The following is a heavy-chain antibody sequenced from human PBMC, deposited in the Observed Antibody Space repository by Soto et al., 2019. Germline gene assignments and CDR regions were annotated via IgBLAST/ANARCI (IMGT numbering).Heavy chain of an antibody. V-gene: IGHV3-74*01. CDR1: GFTFNLYG. CDR2: INPDGSST. D-gene: IGHD1-7*01. Sequence: EVHLVESGGGLVQPGGSLRLSCAASGFTFNLYGMHWVRQAPGKGLVWVSRINPDGSSTTYADSVKGRFTISRDNSKNTVYLQMNGLGAEDTAIYYCARDNWNSYWGQGALVTVSS. CDR3: ARDNWNSY. J-gene: IGHJ4*02.